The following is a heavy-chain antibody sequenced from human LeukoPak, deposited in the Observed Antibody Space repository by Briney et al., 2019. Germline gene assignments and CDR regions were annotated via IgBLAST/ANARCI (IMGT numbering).Heavy chain of an antibody. V-gene: IGHV1-2*04. CDR1: GYTFTGYY. D-gene: IGHD6-13*01. CDR2: INPNSGGT. CDR3: ARDPGTKYIAADSRRYWFDP. Sequence: ASVKVSCKASGYTFTGYYMHWVRQAPGQGLEWMGWINPNSGGTNYAQKFQGWVTMTRDTSISTAYMELSRLRSDDTAVYYCARDPGTKYIAADSRRYWFDPWGQGTLVTVSS. J-gene: IGHJ5*02.